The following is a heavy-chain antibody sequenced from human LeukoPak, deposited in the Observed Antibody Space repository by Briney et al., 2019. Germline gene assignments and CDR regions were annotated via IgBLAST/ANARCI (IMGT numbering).Heavy chain of an antibody. CDR1: GFIFSNYW. V-gene: IGHV3-7*05. J-gene: IGHJ2*01. CDR3: ARWYYYQSSGYFYWYLDL. D-gene: IGHD3-22*01. Sequence: GGSLRLSCAASGFIFSNYWMTWVRQAPGKGLEWVANIKQDGSEKYYVDSVKGRFAISRDNAKNSLYLQMNSLRAEDTAVYYCARWYYYQSSGYFYWYLDLWGRGTLVAVSS. CDR2: IKQDGSEK.